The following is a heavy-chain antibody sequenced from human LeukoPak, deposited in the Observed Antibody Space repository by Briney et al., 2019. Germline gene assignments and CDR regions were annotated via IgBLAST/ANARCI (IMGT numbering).Heavy chain of an antibody. CDR3: AELGITMIGGV. J-gene: IGHJ6*04. D-gene: IGHD3-10*02. CDR2: ISSSSSTI. Sequence: GGSLRLSCAASGFTFNSYSMNWVRQAPGKGLEWGSYISSSSSTIYYTESVKGGFTISRDNAKNSLYLQMNSLRAEDTAVYYCAELGITMIGGVWGKGTTVTISS. CDR1: GFTFNSYS. V-gene: IGHV3-48*04.